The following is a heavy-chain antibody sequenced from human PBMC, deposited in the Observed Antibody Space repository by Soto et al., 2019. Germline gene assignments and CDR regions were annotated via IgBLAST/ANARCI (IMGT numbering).Heavy chain of an antibody. CDR1: GFTFSSYS. CDR2: ISSSSSYI. CDR3: ARTEIPVGAGPRFDP. J-gene: IGHJ5*02. V-gene: IGHV3-21*01. Sequence: PGGSLRLSCAASGFTFSSYSMNWVRQAPGKGLEWVSSISSSSSYIYYADSVKGRFTISRDNAKNSLYLQMNSLRAEDTAVYYCARTEIPVGAGPRFDPWGQGTLVTVSS. D-gene: IGHD1-26*01.